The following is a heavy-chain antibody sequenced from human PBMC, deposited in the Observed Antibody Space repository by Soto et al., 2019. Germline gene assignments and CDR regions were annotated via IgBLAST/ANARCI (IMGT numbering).Heavy chain of an antibody. CDR2: ISSSGSTI. D-gene: IGHD2-15*01. V-gene: IGHV3-48*03. CDR3: AREGATPPYYYYGMDV. Sequence: GGSLRLSCAASGFTFSSYEMNWVLQAPGKGLEWVSYISSSGSTIYYADSVKGRFTISRDNAKNSLYLQMNSLRAEDTAVYYCAREGATPPYYYYGMDVWGQGTTVTVSS. J-gene: IGHJ6*02. CDR1: GFTFSSYE.